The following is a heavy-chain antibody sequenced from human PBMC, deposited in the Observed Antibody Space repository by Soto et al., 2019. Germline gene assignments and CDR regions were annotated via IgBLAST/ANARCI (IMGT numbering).Heavy chain of an antibody. D-gene: IGHD6-13*01. CDR1: GFTFSSYS. J-gene: IGHJ6*02. CDR3: ARFGYSRAYYGMDV. Sequence: EVQLVESGGGLVQPGGSLRLSCAASGFTFSSYSMNWVRQAPGKGLEWVSSISSSSYIYYADSVKGRFTISRDNAKNSLYLQMNSLRAEDTAVYYCARFGYSRAYYGMDVWGQGTTVTVSS. CDR2: ISSSSYI. V-gene: IGHV3-21*01.